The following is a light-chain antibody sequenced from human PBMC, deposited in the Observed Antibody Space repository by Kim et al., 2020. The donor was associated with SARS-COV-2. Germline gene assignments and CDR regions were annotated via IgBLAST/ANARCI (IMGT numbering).Light chain of an antibody. CDR2: AAS. Sequence: EIVMTQSPVTLSVSPGGRATLSCRASQSIRSNLVWYQQKPGQPPRLLIYAASTRATGIPARFSGSGTGTEFILTISSLQSDDVAVYYCQQYNDWLTFGGGTKVDIK. CDR1: QSIRSN. J-gene: IGKJ4*01. CDR3: QQYNDWLT. V-gene: IGKV3-15*01.